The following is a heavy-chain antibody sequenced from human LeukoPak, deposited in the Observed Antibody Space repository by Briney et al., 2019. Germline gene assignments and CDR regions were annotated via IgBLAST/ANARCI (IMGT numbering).Heavy chain of an antibody. CDR3: PRLRVVTALFDP. Sequence: PSETLSLTCTVSGDSIRTPTYYWAWIRQPPGKGLEWIVSIYYGGSTYYNPSLKSGVTISVDTSKNQCSLKLTSVTAADTALYYCPRLRVVTALFDPWGQGTLVTVSS. J-gene: IGHJ5*02. CDR1: GDSIRTPTYY. CDR2: IYYGGST. V-gene: IGHV4-39*01. D-gene: IGHD2-21*02.